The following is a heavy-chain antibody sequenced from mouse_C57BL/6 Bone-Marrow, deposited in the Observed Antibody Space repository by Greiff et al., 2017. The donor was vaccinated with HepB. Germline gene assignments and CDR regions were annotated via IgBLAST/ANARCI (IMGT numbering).Heavy chain of an antibody. CDR1: GYAFSSSW. V-gene: IGHV1-82*01. Sequence: VQLQQSGPELVKPGASVKISCKASGYAFSSSWMNWVKQRPGKGLEWIGRIYPGDGDTNYNGKFKGKATLTADKSSSTAYMQLSSLTSEDSAVYFCASGIYDGYWIAYWGQGTLVTVSA. D-gene: IGHD2-3*01. CDR3: ASGIYDGYWIAY. J-gene: IGHJ3*01. CDR2: IYPGDGDT.